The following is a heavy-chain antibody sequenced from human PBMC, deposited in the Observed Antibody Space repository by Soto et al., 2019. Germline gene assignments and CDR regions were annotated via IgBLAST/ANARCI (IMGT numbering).Heavy chain of an antibody. Sequence: DTLSLTCTVSGGSISSYYWSWIRQPAGKGLEWIGRIYTSGSTNYNPSLKSRVTMSVDTSKNQFSLKLSSVTAADTAVYYCARACSSNSCYDVFDYWGQGTLVTVSS. V-gene: IGHV4-4*07. CDR1: GGSISSYY. CDR3: ARACSSNSCYDVFDY. J-gene: IGHJ4*02. CDR2: IYTSGST. D-gene: IGHD2-2*01.